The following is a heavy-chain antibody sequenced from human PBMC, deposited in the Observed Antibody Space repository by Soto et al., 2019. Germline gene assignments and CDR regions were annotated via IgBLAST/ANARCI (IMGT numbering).Heavy chain of an antibody. CDR2: ITWNSGDI. Sequence: PGGSLRLSCAASGFTFDDYAMHWVRQAPGKGLEWVSGITWNSGDITYTGSVKGRFSISRDNAENSLYLHMNSLRPEDTAFYYCARSRGLVSRPLDLWGQG. D-gene: IGHD3-10*01. CDR1: GFTFDDYA. CDR3: ARSRGLVSRPLDL. V-gene: IGHV3-9*01. J-gene: IGHJ5*02.